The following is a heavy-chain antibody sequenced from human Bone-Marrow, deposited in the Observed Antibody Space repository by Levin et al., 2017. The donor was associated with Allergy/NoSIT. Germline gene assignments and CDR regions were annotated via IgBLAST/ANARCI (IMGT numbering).Heavy chain of an antibody. CDR3: ARETMRFGGNPLMRYWYFDL. V-gene: IGHV4-59*01. Sequence: PSQTLSLTCTVSGGSIRSSYWSWIRQPPGKGLEWIGYIYYSGSTNYNPSLKSRVTISVDTSKNQFSLKLSSVTAADPAVYYCARETMRFGGNPLMRYWYFDLWGRGTLVTVSS. D-gene: IGHD4-23*01. CDR1: GGSIRSSY. J-gene: IGHJ2*01. CDR2: IYYSGST.